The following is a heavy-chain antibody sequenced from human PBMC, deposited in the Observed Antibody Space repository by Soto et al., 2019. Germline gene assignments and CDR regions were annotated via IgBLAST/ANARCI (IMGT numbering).Heavy chain of an antibody. CDR3: ARDLVVVVAARENWFDP. CDR2: ISAYNGNT. CDR1: GYTFTSYG. V-gene: IGHV1-18*01. J-gene: IGHJ5*02. D-gene: IGHD2-15*01. Sequence: GASVKVSCKASGYTFTSYGISWVRQAPGQGLEWMGWISAYNGNTNYAQKLQGRVTMNTDTSTSTAYMEMRSLRSDDTSVYFCARDLVVVVAARENWFDPWGQGTLVTVSS.